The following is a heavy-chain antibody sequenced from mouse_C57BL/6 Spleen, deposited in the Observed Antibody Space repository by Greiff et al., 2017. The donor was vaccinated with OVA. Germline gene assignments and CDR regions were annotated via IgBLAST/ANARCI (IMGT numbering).Heavy chain of an antibody. CDR2: IHPNGGST. CDR1: GYTFTSSW. V-gene: IGHV1-64*01. CDR3: AGTTGTELDD. Sequence: QVQLQQPGAELVKPGASVKLSCKASGYTFTSSWMHWVKQRPGQGLEWIGMIHPNGGSTNYTEKFKSKATLTVDKSSSTAYMQLSSLTSEDSAVCYCAGTTGTELDDWGQGTTVTVSS. D-gene: IGHD2-12*01. J-gene: IGHJ2*01.